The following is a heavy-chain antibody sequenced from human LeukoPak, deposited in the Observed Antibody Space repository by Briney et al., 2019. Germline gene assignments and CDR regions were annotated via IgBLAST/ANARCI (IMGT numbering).Heavy chain of an antibody. CDR2: ISSSGTSI. D-gene: IGHD4/OR15-4a*01. Sequence: GGSLRLSCAASGFTFSSYAMSWVRQAPGKGLEWVSYISSSGTSIHYADSVKGRFTISRDNSKNTLYLQMNSLRAEDTAVYYCARRAGAYSHPYDYWGQGTLVTVSS. V-gene: IGHV3-48*01. CDR3: ARRAGAYSHPYDY. CDR1: GFTFSSYA. J-gene: IGHJ4*02.